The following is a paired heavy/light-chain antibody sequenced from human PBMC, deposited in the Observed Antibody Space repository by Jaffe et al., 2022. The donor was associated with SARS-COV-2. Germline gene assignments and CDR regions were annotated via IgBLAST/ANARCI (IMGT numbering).Heavy chain of an antibody. CDR3: ARSKWPQAFDI. V-gene: IGHV5-51*01. CDR1: AYSFSSYW. Sequence: EVRLEQSGAEVKKSGESLKISCKGSAYSFSSYWIGWVRQMPGKGLEWMGIMYPGDSQTRYSPSFEGQVTISADKSITTAYLQWSSLKASDTAMYYCARSKWPQAFDIWGQGTMVTVSS. D-gene: IGHD5-12*01. CDR2: MYPGDSQT. J-gene: IGHJ3*02.
Light chain of an antibody. Sequence: DIQMTQSPSTLSASVGDRVTITCRASQNINSWLAWYQQKPGKAPKLLIHSTSTLDSGVPSRFSGSGSGTEFTLTITSLQPDDFATYYCQQYNTYTWTFGQGTKVEI. CDR2: STS. CDR1: QNINSW. J-gene: IGKJ1*01. CDR3: QQYNTYTWT. V-gene: IGKV1-5*03.